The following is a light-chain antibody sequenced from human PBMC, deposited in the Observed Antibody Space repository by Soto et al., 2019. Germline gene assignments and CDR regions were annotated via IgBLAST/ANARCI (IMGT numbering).Light chain of an antibody. V-gene: IGLV2-8*01. Sequence: QSVLTQPPSASGSPGQSVTISCTGTSSDVGGYNYVSWYQQHPGKAPKLMIYEVSKRPSGVPDRFSGSKSGNTASRTVSGLQAEDEDDYYCSSYAGSNNYVVFGGGTKVTVL. CDR1: SSDVGGYNY. J-gene: IGLJ2*01. CDR3: SSYAGSNNYVV. CDR2: EVS.